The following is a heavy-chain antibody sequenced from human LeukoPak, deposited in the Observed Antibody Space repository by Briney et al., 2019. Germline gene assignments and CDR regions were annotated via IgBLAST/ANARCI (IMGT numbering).Heavy chain of an antibody. CDR3: ARGGGQGWLQLSLPLDY. J-gene: IGHJ4*02. CDR1: GGTFSSYA. Sequence: ASVKVSCKASGGTFSSYAISWVRQAPGQGLEWMGGIIPIFGTANYAQKFQGRVTITADESTSTAYMELSSLRSEDTAVYYCARGGGQGWLQLSLPLDYWGQGTLVTVSS. V-gene: IGHV1-69*13. D-gene: IGHD5-24*01. CDR2: IIPIFGTA.